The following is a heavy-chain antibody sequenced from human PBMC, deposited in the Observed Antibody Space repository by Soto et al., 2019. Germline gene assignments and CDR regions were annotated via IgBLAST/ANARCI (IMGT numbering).Heavy chain of an antibody. J-gene: IGHJ4*02. CDR3: ARGDASGWQYFFDY. Sequence: GGSLRLSCAASGFTFSSFAMHWVRQAPGKGLEWVAVTWYDGSHKDYGDSVKGRFTISRDNSKKTLYLQMNSLRAEDTALYYCARGDASGWQYFFDYWGQGTLVTVSS. CDR2: TWYDGSHK. V-gene: IGHV3-33*01. D-gene: IGHD6-19*01. CDR1: GFTFSSFA.